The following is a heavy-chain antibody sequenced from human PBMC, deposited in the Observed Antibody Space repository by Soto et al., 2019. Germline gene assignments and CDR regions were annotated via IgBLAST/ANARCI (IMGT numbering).Heavy chain of an antibody. CDR2: ISGGGDRT. D-gene: IGHD2-2*01. CDR1: GFTFINYA. J-gene: IGHJ2*01. CDR3: ARKVLGSTSRPDWWYFDL. V-gene: IGHV3-23*01. Sequence: EVQLLESGGGLVQPGGSLRLSCVGSGFTFINYAMNWVRQTPGKGLEWVSGISGGGDRTFDADSVKGRFTISRDNSXXXXXXXMNSLRADDTAVYYCARKVLGSTSRPDWWYFDLWGRGTLVTVSS.